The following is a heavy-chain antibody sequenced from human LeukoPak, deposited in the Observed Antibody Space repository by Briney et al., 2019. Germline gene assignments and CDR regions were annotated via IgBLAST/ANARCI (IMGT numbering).Heavy chain of an antibody. V-gene: IGHV3-23*01. CDR2: ISHTGDDT. Sequence: GGSLRLSCAASGLTFSNYAMNWVRQAPGKGLEWVSAISHTGDDTYYADSVRGRFTISRDNSKNTLYLQMNSLRAEDTAIYYCAKPPYTNDNYYWGQGTLVTASS. D-gene: IGHD2-2*02. CDR3: AKPPYTNDNYY. J-gene: IGHJ4*02. CDR1: GLTFSNYA.